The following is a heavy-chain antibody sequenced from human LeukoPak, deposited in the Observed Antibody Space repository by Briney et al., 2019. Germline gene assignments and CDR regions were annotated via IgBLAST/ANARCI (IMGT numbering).Heavy chain of an antibody. CDR2: IYYSGST. V-gene: IGHV4-59*01. CDR3: ARSLSGSYSWAFDI. CDR1: GGSIRSYY. D-gene: IGHD1-26*01. Sequence: SETLSLTCTVSGGSIRSYYWSWIRQPPGKGLEWIGYIYYSGSTNYNPSLKSRVTISVDTSKNQFSLKLSSVTAADTAVYYCARSLSGSYSWAFDIWGQGTMVTVSS. J-gene: IGHJ3*02.